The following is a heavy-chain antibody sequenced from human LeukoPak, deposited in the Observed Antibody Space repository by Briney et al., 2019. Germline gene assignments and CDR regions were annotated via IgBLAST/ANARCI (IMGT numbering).Heavy chain of an antibody. CDR2: ISGSGGST. CDR1: GFAFSSYA. V-gene: IGHV3-23*01. J-gene: IGHJ4*02. CDR3: ARDSFSIAPPPWVDY. D-gene: IGHD6-6*01. Sequence: GGTLRLSCEASGFAFSSYAMSWVRHAPGKGLEWVSAISGSGGSTYYADSVKGRFTISRDNSKNTLYLQMNSLRAEDTAVYYCARDSFSIAPPPWVDYWGQGTLVTVSS.